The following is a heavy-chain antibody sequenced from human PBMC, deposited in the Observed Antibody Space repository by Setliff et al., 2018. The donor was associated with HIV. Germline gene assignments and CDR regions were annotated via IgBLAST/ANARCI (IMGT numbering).Heavy chain of an antibody. V-gene: IGHV4-34*01. CDR2: INHSGSN. CDR3: ARAGYSYYYCYMDV. Sequence: ETLSLTCAVYGGSFSGYYWSWIRQPPGKGLEWIGEINHSGSNNYNPSLKSRVTISVDTSKNQFSLKLSSVTAADTAVYYCARAGYSYYYCYMDVWGKGTTVTVSS. D-gene: IGHD5-18*01. J-gene: IGHJ6*03. CDR1: GGSFSGYY.